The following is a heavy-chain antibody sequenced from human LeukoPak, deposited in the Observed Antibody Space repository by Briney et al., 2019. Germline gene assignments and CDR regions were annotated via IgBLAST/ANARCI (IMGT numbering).Heavy chain of an antibody. Sequence: ASVKVSCKASGYTFTSYDINWVRQATGQGLEWMGWMNPNSGNTGYAQKFQGRVTITRNTSISTAYMELSSLRSEDTAVYYCARWVPYCGGDCSTSANAFDIWGQGTMVTVSS. CDR1: GYTFTSYD. V-gene: IGHV1-8*03. J-gene: IGHJ3*02. CDR2: MNPNSGNT. D-gene: IGHD2-21*02. CDR3: ARWVPYCGGDCSTSANAFDI.